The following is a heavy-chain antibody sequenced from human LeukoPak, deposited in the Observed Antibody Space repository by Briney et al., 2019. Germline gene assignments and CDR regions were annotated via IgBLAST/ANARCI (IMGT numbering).Heavy chain of an antibody. J-gene: IGHJ4*02. CDR2: ISSGGGGT. V-gene: IGHV3-23*01. CDR1: GFTFSSYA. Sequence: PGGSLRLSCAASGFTFSSYAMNWVRQAPGKGLEWVSAISSGGGGTYYADSVKGRFTISRDNSKNTLYLQMNSLRAEDTAVYYCARETLWFGEPPGPFDYWGQGTLVTVSS. D-gene: IGHD3-10*01. CDR3: ARETLWFGEPPGPFDY.